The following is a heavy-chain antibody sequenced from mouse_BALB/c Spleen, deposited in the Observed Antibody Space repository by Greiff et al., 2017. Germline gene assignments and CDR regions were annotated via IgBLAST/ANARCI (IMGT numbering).Heavy chain of an antibody. CDR1: GFSLTSYG. CDR3: AREYGPLFAY. D-gene: IGHD2-10*02. CDR2: IWAGGST. Sequence: VQVVESGPGLVAPSQSLSITCTVSGFSLTSYGVHWVRQPPGKGLEWLGVIWAGGSTNYNSALMSRLSISKDNSKSQVFLKMNSLQTDDTAMYYCAREYGPLFAYWGQGTLVTVSA. J-gene: IGHJ3*01. V-gene: IGHV2-9*02.